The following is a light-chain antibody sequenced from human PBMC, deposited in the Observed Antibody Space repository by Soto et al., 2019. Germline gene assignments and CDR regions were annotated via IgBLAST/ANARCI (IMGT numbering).Light chain of an antibody. Sequence: DIQLIQSPATLSASVGDRITITCRASENIFKFLAWYQQRSGRAPNLLIYAASDLETGVPSRFSGRGSGTEFTLTIDSLQPDDSATYYCQHYNTHSITFGGGT. CDR2: AAS. V-gene: IGKV1-5*01. CDR3: QHYNTHSIT. J-gene: IGKJ4*01. CDR1: ENIFKF.